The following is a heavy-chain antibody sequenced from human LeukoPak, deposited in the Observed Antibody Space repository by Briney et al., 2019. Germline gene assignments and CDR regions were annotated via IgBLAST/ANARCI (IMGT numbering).Heavy chain of an antibody. D-gene: IGHD2-15*01. J-gene: IGHJ6*03. V-gene: IGHV3-30*02. CDR3: AKDSHIVVVAGVDSHMDV. Sequence: PGGSLRLSCAASGFTFSTYGMHWVRQAPGKGLEWVAFIRYDGSNKYYADSVKGRFTISRDNSKNTLYLQMNSLRAEDTAVYYCAKDSHIVVVAGVDSHMDVWGKGTTVTVSS. CDR1: GFTFSTYG. CDR2: IRYDGSNK.